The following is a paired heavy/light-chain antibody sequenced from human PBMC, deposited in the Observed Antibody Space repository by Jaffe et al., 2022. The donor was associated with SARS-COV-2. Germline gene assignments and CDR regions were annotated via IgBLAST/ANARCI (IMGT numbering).Light chain of an antibody. CDR3: QQYYSSPQT. Sequence: DIVMTQSPDSLAVSLGERVTISCKSSQNISPRSNNQNYLTWYQQKPGQPPKVLISWASTRGSGVPDRFSGGGSGTDFTLSISSLQAEDVAVYYCQQYYSSPQTFGQGTKVEI. CDR1: QNISPRSNNQNY. CDR2: WAS. V-gene: IGKV4-1*01. J-gene: IGKJ1*01.
Heavy chain of an antibody. J-gene: IGHJ4*02. CDR3: ARGDCVKCYLFDY. Sequence: QVQLVQSGAEVKKPGASVKVSCKASGYTLSNFAMHWVRQAPGQRPEWMGWIRPDNGETEYSRNFLGRVTFTTDTSANTASMELSSLRSEDTAVYYCARGDCVKCYLFDYWGQGTLVTVSS. V-gene: IGHV1-3*01. CDR2: IRPDNGET. CDR1: GYTLSNFA. D-gene: IGHD2-21*01.